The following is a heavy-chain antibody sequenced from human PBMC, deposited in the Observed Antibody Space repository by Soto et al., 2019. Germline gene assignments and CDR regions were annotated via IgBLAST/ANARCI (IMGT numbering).Heavy chain of an antibody. CDR2: LVGSGDDI. J-gene: IGHJ3*01. D-gene: IGHD2-8*01. CDR3: AKDFIANNGVWEALEL. CDR1: GFTFRYYT. Sequence: EEQLLESGGGLVQPGGSLRLSCAASGFTFRYYTMNWVRQAPGKGLEWVSGLVGSGDDIYYAASVRGRFTVSRDNSKNMFLLQMNSLRAEDTAIYYCAKDFIANNGVWEALELWGQGTKVTVSS. V-gene: IGHV3-23*01.